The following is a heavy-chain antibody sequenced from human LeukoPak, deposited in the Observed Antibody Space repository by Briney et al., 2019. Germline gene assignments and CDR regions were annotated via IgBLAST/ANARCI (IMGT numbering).Heavy chain of an antibody. CDR3: VKEGGALRWFLDY. V-gene: IGHV3-48*03. CDR1: GFTFSSYE. Sequence: PGGSLRLSCAASGFTFSSYEMNWVRQAPGEGLEWVSYISYSGSTIYYADSVKGRFTISRDTARNSLYLQMNSLRAEDTAVYYCVKEGGALRWFLDYWGQGTLVTVSS. J-gene: IGHJ4*02. D-gene: IGHD4-23*01. CDR2: ISYSGSTI.